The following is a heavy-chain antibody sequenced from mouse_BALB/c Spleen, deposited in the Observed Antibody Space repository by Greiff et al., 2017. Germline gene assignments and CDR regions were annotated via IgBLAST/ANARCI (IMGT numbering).Heavy chain of an antibody. J-gene: IGHJ1*01. CDR3: ARSGTGYWYFEV. CDR2: ISSGSSTI. CDR1: GFTFSSFG. D-gene: IGHD3-1*01. Sequence: EVMLVESGGGLVQPGGSRKLSCAASGFTFSSFGMHWVRQAPETGLGWVAYISSGSSTIYYADTVKGRFTISRDNPKNTLFLQMTSLRSEDTAMYYCARSGTGYWYFEVWGAGTTGTVSS. V-gene: IGHV5-17*02.